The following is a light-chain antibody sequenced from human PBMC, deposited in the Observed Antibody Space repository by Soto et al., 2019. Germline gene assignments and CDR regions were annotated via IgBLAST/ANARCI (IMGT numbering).Light chain of an antibody. Sequence: DIQMTQSPPSLSASVGDRVTITCQASQDISIYLSWYQQRPGNAPKLLISDASNFETGVPSRFSGSGSGTHFTFTISSLQPEDFATYYCQQYDLLPLTFGGGTKVEI. CDR1: QDISIY. CDR3: QQYDLLPLT. V-gene: IGKV1-33*01. CDR2: DAS. J-gene: IGKJ4*01.